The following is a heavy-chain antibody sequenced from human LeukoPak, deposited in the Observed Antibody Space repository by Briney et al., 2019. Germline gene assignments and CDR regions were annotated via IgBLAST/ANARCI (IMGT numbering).Heavy chain of an antibody. CDR3: ARDLSYDSSGYYRNDAFDI. CDR1: GYTFTSYG. V-gene: IGHV1-18*01. D-gene: IGHD3-22*01. CDR2: ISAYNGNT. J-gene: IGHJ3*02. Sequence: GASVKVSCKASGYTFTSYGISWVRQAPGQGLEWMGWISAYNGNTNYAQKLQGRVTMTIDTSTSTAYMELRSLRSDDTAVYYCARDLSYDSSGYYRNDAFDIWGQGTMVTVSS.